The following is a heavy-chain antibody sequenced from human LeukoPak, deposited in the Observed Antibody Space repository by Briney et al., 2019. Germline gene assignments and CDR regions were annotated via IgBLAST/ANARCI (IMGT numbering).Heavy chain of an antibody. D-gene: IGHD5-18*01. Sequence: GGSLRLSCAASGFTFSSYWMHWVRQAPGKGPVWASRIISDGSSTSYADSVKGRFTISRDNAKNTLYLQMNSLRAEDTAVYYCAREQRGYSYGYKDYWGQGTLVTVSS. J-gene: IGHJ4*02. V-gene: IGHV3-74*01. CDR2: IISDGSST. CDR1: GFTFSSYW. CDR3: AREQRGYSYGYKDY.